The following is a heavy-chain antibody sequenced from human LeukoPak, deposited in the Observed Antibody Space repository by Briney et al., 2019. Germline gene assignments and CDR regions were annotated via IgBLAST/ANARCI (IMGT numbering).Heavy chain of an antibody. Sequence: ASVKVSCKASGYTFTGYYMHWVRQAPGQGLEWMGWINPNSGSTNYAQKFQGRVTMTRDTSISTAYMELSRLRSDDTAVYYCARDGNRYYDILTGYTKEAYYYYMDVWGKGTTVTISS. CDR3: ARDGNRYYDILTGYTKEAYYYYMDV. J-gene: IGHJ6*03. CDR1: GYTFTGYY. V-gene: IGHV1-2*02. D-gene: IGHD3-9*01. CDR2: INPNSGST.